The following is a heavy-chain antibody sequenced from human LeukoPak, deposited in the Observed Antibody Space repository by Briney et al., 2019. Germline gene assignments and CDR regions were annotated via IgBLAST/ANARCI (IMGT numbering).Heavy chain of an antibody. Sequence: GSLRLSFAGSGFPLHCCWLNWVRQAPGKGLEWVASINQDGSEKYYVDSVKGRFTISRDNAKDSVLLQMNSLRVADTAVYYCARDGPTNGYDLLDYWSQGALVTVSS. CDR3: ARDGPTNGYDLLDY. CDR1: GFPLHCCW. CDR2: INQDGSEK. J-gene: IGHJ4*02. D-gene: IGHD5-12*01. V-gene: IGHV3-7*01.